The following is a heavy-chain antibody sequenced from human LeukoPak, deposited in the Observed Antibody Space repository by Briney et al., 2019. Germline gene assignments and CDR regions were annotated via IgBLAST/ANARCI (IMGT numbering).Heavy chain of an antibody. V-gene: IGHV4-30-4*01. CDR3: ARDPRSNYGTFDP. D-gene: IGHD4-11*01. CDR2: IYYSGST. CDR1: GGSISSGDYY. Sequence: SETLSLTCTVSGGSISSGDYYWSWIRQPPGKGLEWIGYIYYSGSTYYNPSLKSRVTISVDTSKNQFSLKLSSVTAADTAVYYCARDPRSNYGTFDPWGQGTLVTVSS. J-gene: IGHJ5*02.